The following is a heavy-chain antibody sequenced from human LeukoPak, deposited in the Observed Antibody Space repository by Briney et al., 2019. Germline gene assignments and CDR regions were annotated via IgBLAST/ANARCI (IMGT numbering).Heavy chain of an antibody. CDR2: INHSGST. J-gene: IGHJ5*02. Sequence: PSETLSLTCAVYGGSFSGYYWSWIRQPPGKGLEWIGEINHSGSTNYNPSLKSRVTISVDTSKNQFSLKLSSVTAADTAVYYCARHGPYDPRDPWGQGTLVTVSS. CDR3: ARHGPYDPRDP. D-gene: IGHD3-22*01. V-gene: IGHV4-34*01. CDR1: GGSFSGYY.